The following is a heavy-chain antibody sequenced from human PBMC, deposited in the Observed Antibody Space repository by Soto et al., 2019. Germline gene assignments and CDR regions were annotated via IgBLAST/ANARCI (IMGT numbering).Heavy chain of an antibody. D-gene: IGHD2-21*02. Sequence: GGSLRLSCAASGFTFSSYSMNWVRQAPGKGLEWVSYISSSSSTIYYADSVKGRFTISRDNAKNSLYLQMNSLRDEDTAVYYCARLRHKKGDYYNYYGRDFGGQGTRVTVSS. CDR2: ISSSSSTI. V-gene: IGHV3-48*02. CDR1: GFTFSSYS. J-gene: IGHJ6*02. CDR3: ARLRHKKGDYYNYYGRDF.